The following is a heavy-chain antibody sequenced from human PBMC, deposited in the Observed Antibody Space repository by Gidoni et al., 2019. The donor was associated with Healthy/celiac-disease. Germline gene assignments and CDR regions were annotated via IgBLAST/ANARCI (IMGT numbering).Heavy chain of an antibody. V-gene: IGHV3-74*01. D-gene: IGHD1-1*01. Sequence: EVQLVESGGGLVQPGGSLRLSCAAPGFTFSSYWMHWVRQAPGKGLVWVSRINSDGRSTSYADSVKGRFTISRDNAKNTLYLQMNSLRAEDTAVYYCARERSGDYYYYGMDVWGQGTTVTVSS. J-gene: IGHJ6*02. CDR2: INSDGRST. CDR1: GFTFSSYW. CDR3: ARERSGDYYYYGMDV.